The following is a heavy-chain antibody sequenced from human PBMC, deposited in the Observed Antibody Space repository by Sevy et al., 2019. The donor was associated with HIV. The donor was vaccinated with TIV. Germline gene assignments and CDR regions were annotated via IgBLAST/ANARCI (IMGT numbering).Heavy chain of an antibody. CDR3: ARAYCSGGRCYSLAY. J-gene: IGHJ4*02. CDR1: GYTFNTYR. Sequence: ASVKVSCKVSGYTFNTYRLTWVRQAPGQGLEWMGWISLHNGDTNYAQKLQGRVTMITDTSTSTAYMELMSLRSDDTAVYYCARAYCSGGRCYSLAYWGQGTLVTVSS. V-gene: IGHV1-18*01. D-gene: IGHD2-15*01. CDR2: ISLHNGDT.